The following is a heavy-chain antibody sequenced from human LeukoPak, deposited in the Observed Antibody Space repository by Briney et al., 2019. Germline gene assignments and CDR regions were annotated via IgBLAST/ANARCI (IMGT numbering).Heavy chain of an antibody. CDR2: IYSGGSP. D-gene: IGHD3-22*01. Sequence: GGSLRLSCAASGFTVSSNYMSWVPQAPGKGLEWVSVIYSGGSPYYADSVKGRFTISRDNSKNTLYLQTNSLRAEDTAVYYCARDQGSVYYDSSGYPYYYYYMDVWGKGTTVTVSS. V-gene: IGHV3-53*01. CDR3: ARDQGSVYYDSSGYPYYYYYMDV. J-gene: IGHJ6*03. CDR1: GFTVSSNY.